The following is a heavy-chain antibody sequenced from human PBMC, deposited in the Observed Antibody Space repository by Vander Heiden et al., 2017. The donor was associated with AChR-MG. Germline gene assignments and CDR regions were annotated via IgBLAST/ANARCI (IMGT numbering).Heavy chain of an antibody. CDR2: MNPSSGNA. CDR3: ARAPSRLNFDWLLYGPRWFDP. J-gene: IGHJ5*02. CDR1: GYTCTRSD. Sequence: QLVQSGAAVKKPGPSVQVPCKASGYTCTRSDITRVRQATGQGLEWSGWMNPSSGNAGYAQKYRGRVNMARNTYVGTAYMELSSLRSEDTAVYYCARAPSRLNFDWLLYGPRWFDPWGQGTLVTVSS. V-gene: IGHV1-8*01. D-gene: IGHD3-9*01.